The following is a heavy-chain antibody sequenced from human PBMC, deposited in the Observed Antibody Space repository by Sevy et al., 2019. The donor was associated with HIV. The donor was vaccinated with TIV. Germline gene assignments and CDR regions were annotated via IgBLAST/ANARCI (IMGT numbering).Heavy chain of an antibody. Sequence: SETLSLTCTVSGGSISSGDYYWSWIRQPPGKGLEWIGYIYYGGSTYYNPSLKSRVTISVDTSKNQFSLKLSSVTAADTAVYYCARTYYYDSSGYYPDYWGQGTLVTVSS. CDR2: IYYGGST. D-gene: IGHD3-22*01. V-gene: IGHV4-30-4*01. J-gene: IGHJ4*02. CDR1: GGSISSGDYY. CDR3: ARTYYYDSSGYYPDY.